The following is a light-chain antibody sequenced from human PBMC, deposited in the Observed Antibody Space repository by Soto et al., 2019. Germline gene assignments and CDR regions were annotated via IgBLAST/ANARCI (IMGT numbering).Light chain of an antibody. Sequence: EIVLTQSPGTLSLSPGERATLSCRASQRVSSRDLAWYQQTPGQAPSLLIYATSTRAAGLPDRFSGSGSGTDFTLTISRREPADFAVYYFQQYDNSPGYTFGQGTKMEIK. CDR2: ATS. CDR3: QQYDNSPGYT. J-gene: IGKJ2*01. V-gene: IGKV3-20*01. CDR1: QRVSSRD.